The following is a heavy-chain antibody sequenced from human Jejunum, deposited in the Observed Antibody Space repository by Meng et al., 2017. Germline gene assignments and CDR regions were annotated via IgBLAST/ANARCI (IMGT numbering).Heavy chain of an antibody. D-gene: IGHD1-26*01. CDR2: SKSKSDGGTT. V-gene: IGHV3-15*01. CDR1: GFTFNDAW. Sequence: GGSLRLSCAASGFTFNDAWMSWVRQGAGKGLEWVGRSKSKSDGGTTDYSAPVKGRFTISRDNPKSTLYLQMNSLKIEDTAVYYCTTDATILGAAAAYWGQGTLVTVSS. J-gene: IGHJ4*02. CDR3: TTDATILGAAAAY.